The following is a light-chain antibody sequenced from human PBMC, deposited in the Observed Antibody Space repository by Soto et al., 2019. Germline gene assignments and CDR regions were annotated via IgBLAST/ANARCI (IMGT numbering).Light chain of an antibody. CDR1: SSNIGRHA. V-gene: IGLV1-44*01. CDR2: RND. J-gene: IGLJ2*01. Sequence: QSVLTQPPSASGTPGQWVSISCSGGSSNIGRHAVNWYQQVAGTAPRLLINRNDQRASGVPDRFSGSRSGTSASLAISGLQSEDEADYYCAEWDDNLNVVYFGGGTKLTVL. CDR3: AEWDDNLNVVY.